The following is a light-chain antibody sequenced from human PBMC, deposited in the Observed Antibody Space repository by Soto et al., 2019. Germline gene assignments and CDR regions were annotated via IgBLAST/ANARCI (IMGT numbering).Light chain of an antibody. CDR1: SSDVGAYIY. CDR2: KVN. V-gene: IGLV2-14*01. CDR3: SSYSDSDTKV. J-gene: IGLJ1*01. Sequence: QSVLTQPASVSGSPGQSITISCGGTSSDVGAYIYVSWYQQYPGKAPKLIIYKVNNRPSGVSGRFSGSKSDTTAFLTISGLQAEDDADYYCSSYSDSDTKVFGTGTKLTVL.